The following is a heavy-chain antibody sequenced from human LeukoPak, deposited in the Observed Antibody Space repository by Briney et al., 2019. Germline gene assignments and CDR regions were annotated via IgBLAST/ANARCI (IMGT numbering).Heavy chain of an antibody. Sequence: GGSLRLSCATSGFTFSSSTFGSYTMNWVRRAPGKGLEWVSSISSTGTYIYYTDSVKGRSTISRDIANSLLYLQMNSLRADDTAVYYCSRDLDYSTGFDYWGQGTLVTVSS. D-gene: IGHD4-11*01. CDR3: SRDLDYSTGFDY. CDR1: GFTFSSSTFGSYT. CDR2: ISSTGTYI. J-gene: IGHJ4*02. V-gene: IGHV3-21*01.